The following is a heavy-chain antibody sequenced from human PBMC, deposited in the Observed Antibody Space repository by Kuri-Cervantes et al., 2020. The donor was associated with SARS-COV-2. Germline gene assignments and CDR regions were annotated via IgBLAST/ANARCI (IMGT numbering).Heavy chain of an antibody. CDR2: IYYAQST. CDR1: GYSISSGYY. V-gene: IGHV4-38-2*01. D-gene: IGHD5-18*01. CDR3: ARRWRGTAMVNAFDI. Sequence: SETLSLTCAVSGYSISSGYYWGWIRQPPGKGLEWIGNIYYAQSTYYNPSLKSRVTISVDTSKNQFSLKLSSVTAADTAVYYCARRWRGTAMVNAFDIWGQGTMVTVSS. J-gene: IGHJ3*02.